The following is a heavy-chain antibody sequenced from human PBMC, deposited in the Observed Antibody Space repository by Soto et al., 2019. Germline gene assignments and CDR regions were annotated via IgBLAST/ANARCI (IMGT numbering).Heavy chain of an antibody. V-gene: IGHV4-38-2*01. Sequence: SATLSLTCGVSGYSISRCYYWGGTRQPPAKRLEWIGSIHHNGNTYYNPSLKSRVTLSVDTSNNQFSLKLSSVTAADTAVDYCGIHTFYFGHSLKYLNWFDPWVQVTMFTVSP. D-gene: IGHD3-10*01. CDR2: IHHNGNT. CDR1: GYSISRCYY. CDR3: GIHTFYFGHSLKYLNWFDP. J-gene: IGHJ5*02.